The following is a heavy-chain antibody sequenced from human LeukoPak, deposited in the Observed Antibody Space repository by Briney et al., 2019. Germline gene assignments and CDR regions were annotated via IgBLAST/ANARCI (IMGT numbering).Heavy chain of an antibody. CDR2: IYHTGSN. CDR3: ARDQGRSSYRHAFGI. V-gene: IGHV4-61*08. D-gene: IGHD3-10*01. CDR1: GGSVSSADYY. J-gene: IGHJ3*02. Sequence: SETLSLTCTVSGGSVSSADYYWSWIRHPPGKGLEWIGYIYHTGSNNYKYSLKSRVTISLDTSKNRFSLWLTSMTAADTAIYYCARDQGRSSYRHAFGIWGQGTMVTVSS.